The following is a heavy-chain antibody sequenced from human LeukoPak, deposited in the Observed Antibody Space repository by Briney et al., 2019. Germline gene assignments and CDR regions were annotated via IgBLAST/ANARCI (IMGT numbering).Heavy chain of an antibody. CDR1: GYTFTSYG. Sequence: GASVKVSCKASGYTFTSYGISWVRQAPGQGLEWMGWISAYNGNTNYAQKLQGRVTMTTDTSTSTAYMELRSLRSDDTAVYYCARDQSPPGYSGSYDDAFDIWGQGTMVTVSS. CDR2: ISAYNGNT. D-gene: IGHD1-26*01. CDR3: ARDQSPPGYSGSYDDAFDI. J-gene: IGHJ3*02. V-gene: IGHV1-18*01.